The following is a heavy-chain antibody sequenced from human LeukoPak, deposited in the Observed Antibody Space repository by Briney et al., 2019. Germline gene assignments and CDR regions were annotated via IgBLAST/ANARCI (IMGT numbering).Heavy chain of an antibody. J-gene: IGHJ4*02. Sequence: SVKVSCKASGGTFSSYAISWVRQAPGQGLEWMGRIIPILGIANYAQKLQGRVTITADKSTSTAYMELSSLRSEDTAVYYCARADGYYKSPFDYWGQGTLVTVSS. V-gene: IGHV1-69*04. D-gene: IGHD5-24*01. CDR2: IIPILGIA. CDR3: ARADGYYKSPFDY. CDR1: GGTFSSYA.